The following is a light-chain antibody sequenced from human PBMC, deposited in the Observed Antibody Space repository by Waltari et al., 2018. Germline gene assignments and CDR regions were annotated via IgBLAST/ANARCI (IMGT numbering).Light chain of an antibody. CDR2: DVS. CDR1: TRSVGGYHY. Sequence: QSALTQPRSVSGSPGQSVTISCPGPTRSVGGYHYVSWFHQHPGTAPKHIIYDVSERPSGVPDRFSGSKSDNTASLTISGLQAEDEADYYCCSYAGSYTYVFGSGTKVTVL. J-gene: IGLJ1*01. CDR3: CSYAGSYTYV. V-gene: IGLV2-11*01.